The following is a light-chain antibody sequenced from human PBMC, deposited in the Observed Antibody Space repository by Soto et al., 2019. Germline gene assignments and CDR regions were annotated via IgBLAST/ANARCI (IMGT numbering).Light chain of an antibody. V-gene: IGLV4-69*01. CDR1: SGHSNYA. J-gene: IGLJ2*01. CDR2: LNSDGSH. CDR3: QTWGSGIVV. Sequence: QLVLTQSPSASASLGASVKLTCTLSSGHSNYAIAWHQQQSETGPRYLMKLNSDGSHSKGDGIPDRFSGSSSGAERYLPISRHQSEDEADYYCQTWGSGIVVFGGATKVTVL.